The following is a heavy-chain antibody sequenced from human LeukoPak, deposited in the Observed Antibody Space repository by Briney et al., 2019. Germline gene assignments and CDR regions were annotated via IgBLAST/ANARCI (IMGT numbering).Heavy chain of an antibody. V-gene: IGHV3-23*01. CDR1: GFTFSSYA. CDR2: ISGSGDST. Sequence: GGSLRLSCAASGFTFSSYAMSWVRRAPGKGLEWVSAISGSGDSTYYADSVKGWFTISRDNSKNTLYLQMNSLRAEDTAVYYCAKAPFYYYYMDVWGKGTTVTVSS. J-gene: IGHJ6*03. CDR3: AKAPFYYYYMDV.